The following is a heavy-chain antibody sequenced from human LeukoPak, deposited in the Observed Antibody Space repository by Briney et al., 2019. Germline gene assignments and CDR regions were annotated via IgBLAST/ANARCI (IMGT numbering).Heavy chain of an antibody. CDR2: IYQSGGT. J-gene: IGHJ4*02. V-gene: IGHV4-4*02. CDR3: SRVLQHFDL. CDR1: GGSISSNNW. Sequence: PSETLSLTCAVSGGSISSNNWWSWVRQPPGKGLEWIGEIYQSGGTKYNPSLKSRVTILVDKSKNQFSLELKSVTAADTAAYYCSRVLQHFDLWGQGTLVTVSS. D-gene: IGHD2-15*01.